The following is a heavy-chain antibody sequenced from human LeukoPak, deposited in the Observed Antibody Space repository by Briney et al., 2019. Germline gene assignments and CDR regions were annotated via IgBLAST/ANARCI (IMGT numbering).Heavy chain of an antibody. CDR2: INHSGST. D-gene: IGHD4-17*01. CDR3: ARNYGDCDFDY. CDR1: GGSFSGYY. V-gene: IGHV4-34*01. J-gene: IGHJ4*02. Sequence: SETLSLTCAVYGGSFSGYYWSWIRQPPGKGLEWIGEINHSGSTNYNPSLKSRVTISVDTSKNQFSLKLSSMTAADTAVYYCARNYGDCDFDYWGQGTLVTVSS.